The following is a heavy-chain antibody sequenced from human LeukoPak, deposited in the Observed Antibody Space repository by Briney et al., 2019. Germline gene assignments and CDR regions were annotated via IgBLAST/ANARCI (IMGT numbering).Heavy chain of an antibody. Sequence: SVKVSCKASGGTFSSYAISWVRQAPGQGLEWVGRIIPILGIANYAQKFQGRVTITADKSTSTAYMELSSLRSEDTAVYYCARDYGSGYFDYWGQGTLVTVSS. D-gene: IGHD3-10*01. V-gene: IGHV1-69*04. J-gene: IGHJ4*02. CDR2: IIPILGIA. CDR1: GGTFSSYA. CDR3: ARDYGSGYFDY.